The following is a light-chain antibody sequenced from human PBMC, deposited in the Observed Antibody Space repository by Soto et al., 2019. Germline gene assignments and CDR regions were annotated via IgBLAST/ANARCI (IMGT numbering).Light chain of an antibody. CDR1: ENISGY. J-gene: IGKJ4*01. CDR3: QQYRDWPLT. CDR2: GAS. Sequence: EIVMTQSPATLSVSPGERATLSCRANENISGYLAWYQEKPGQAPRLLIFGASTRATGIPGRFSGSGSGIEFTLSINSLQSEDFAIYYCQQYRDWPLTFGGGTKVEIE. V-gene: IGKV3-15*01.